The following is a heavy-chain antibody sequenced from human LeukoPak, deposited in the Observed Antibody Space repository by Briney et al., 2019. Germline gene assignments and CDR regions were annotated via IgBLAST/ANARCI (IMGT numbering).Heavy chain of an antibody. CDR1: GGSISSYY. V-gene: IGHV4-59*01. D-gene: IGHD6-13*01. CDR3: ARDSSPYYYYYMDV. Sequence: KPSETLSLTCTVSGGSISSYYWSWIRQPPGKGLEWIGYIYYSGSTNYNPSLKSRVTISVDTSKNQFSLKLSSVTAADTAVYYCARDSSPYYYYYMDVWGKGTTVTVSS. J-gene: IGHJ6*03. CDR2: IYYSGST.